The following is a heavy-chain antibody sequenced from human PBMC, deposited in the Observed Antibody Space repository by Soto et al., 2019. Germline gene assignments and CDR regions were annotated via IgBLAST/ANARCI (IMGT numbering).Heavy chain of an antibody. J-gene: IGHJ4*02. CDR3: ARYSNSYYFDY. Sequence: ETLSLTCAVYGGSFSGYYWSWIRQPPGKGLEWIGEINHSGSTNYNPSLKSRVTISVDTSKNQFSLKLSSVTAADTAVYYCARYSNSYYFDYWGQGTLVTVSS. V-gene: IGHV4-34*01. D-gene: IGHD4-4*01. CDR1: GGSFSGYY. CDR2: INHSGST.